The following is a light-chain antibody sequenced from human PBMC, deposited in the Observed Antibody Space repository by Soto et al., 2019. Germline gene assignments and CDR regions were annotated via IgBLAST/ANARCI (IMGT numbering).Light chain of an antibody. V-gene: IGKV1-5*03. Sequence: DIQMTQSPSTLSASVGDRVTITCRASQSISDWLAWYQQKPGKAPKLLIYKASSLQSGVPSRFSGSGSGTEFTLTISSLQPDDFATYYCQQFHSYSLTFGGGTKVEIK. CDR3: QQFHSYSLT. CDR1: QSISDW. J-gene: IGKJ4*01. CDR2: KAS.